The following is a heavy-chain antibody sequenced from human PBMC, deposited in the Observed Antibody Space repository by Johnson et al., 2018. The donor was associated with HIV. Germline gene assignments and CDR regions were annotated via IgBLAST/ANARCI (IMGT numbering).Heavy chain of an antibody. D-gene: IGHD4-11*01. CDR2: ISYDGSNK. CDR1: GFTFSNYG. V-gene: IGHV3-30*18. Sequence: VQLVESGGGVVQPGRSLRLSCAAFGFTFSNYGVHWVRQAPGKGLEWVAVISYDGSNKYYADSVKGRFTISRDNSKKTLYLQMNTLRAEDAAVYYCAKGWDPMTTVSTFAFDIWGQGTMVTVSS. CDR3: AKGWDPMTTVSTFAFDI. J-gene: IGHJ3*02.